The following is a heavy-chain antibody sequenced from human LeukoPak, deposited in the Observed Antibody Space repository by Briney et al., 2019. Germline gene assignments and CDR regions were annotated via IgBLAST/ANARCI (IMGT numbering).Heavy chain of an antibody. CDR1: GFTFSSYS. CDR2: ISGSGGST. CDR3: AKERGSTYYFDY. J-gene: IGHJ4*02. Sequence: GSLRLSCAASGFTFSSYSMNWVRQAPGKGLEWVSAISGSGGSTYYADSVKGRFTISRDNSKNTLYLQMNSLRAEDTAVYYCAKERGSTYYFDYWGQGTLVTVSS. D-gene: IGHD5/OR15-5a*01. V-gene: IGHV3-23*01.